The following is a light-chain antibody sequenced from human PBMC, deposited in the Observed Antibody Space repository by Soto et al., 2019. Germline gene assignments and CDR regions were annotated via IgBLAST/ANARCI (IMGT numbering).Light chain of an antibody. V-gene: IGLV1-40*01. Sequence: QSVLTQPPSVSGAPGQRVSIFCSGSSSDIGADYHVHWYQQFPGTAPRLLIYGDTNRPSGVPGRFSGSKSDTSASLVITGLQAEDEADYYCQSYDTSLRSYVFGAGTKLTVL. CDR3: QSYDTSLRSYV. CDR2: GDT. J-gene: IGLJ1*01. CDR1: SSDIGADYH.